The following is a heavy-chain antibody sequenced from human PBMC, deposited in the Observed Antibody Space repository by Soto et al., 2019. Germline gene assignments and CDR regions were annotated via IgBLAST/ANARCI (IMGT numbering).Heavy chain of an antibody. J-gene: IGHJ4*02. CDR3: AKADGEQWLIPHLDN. Sequence: VQLLESGGGVVQPGGSLRLSCVASGFNFKKSAMAWVRQAPGEGLEWVSGISCCGGSTSYADSVKGRFSTARDDSKNTLSLQMNGLRVEDTAQYFCAKADGEQWLIPHLDNWGQGTLVTVS. CDR1: GFNFKKSA. CDR2: ISCCGGST. V-gene: IGHV3-23*01. D-gene: IGHD6-19*01.